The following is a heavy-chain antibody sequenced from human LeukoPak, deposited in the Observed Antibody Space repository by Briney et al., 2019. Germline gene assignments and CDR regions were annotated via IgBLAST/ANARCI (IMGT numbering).Heavy chain of an antibody. CDR1: GGSFSGYY. V-gene: IGHV4-34*01. J-gene: IGHJ5*02. CDR2: INHSGST. Sequence: SETLSLTCAVYGGSFSGYYWSWIRQPPGKGLEWMGEINHSGSTNYNPSLKSRVTISVETSKNQFSLKLSSVTAADTAVYYCARAPGDGCSTVSWFDPWGQGTLVTVSS. D-gene: IGHD4-11*01. CDR3: ARAPGDGCSTVSWFDP.